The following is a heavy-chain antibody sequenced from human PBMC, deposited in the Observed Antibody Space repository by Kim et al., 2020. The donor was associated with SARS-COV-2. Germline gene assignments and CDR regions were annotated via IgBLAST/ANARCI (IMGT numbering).Heavy chain of an antibody. Sequence: GGSLRLSCGASGFSLRSFWMSWVRQAPGKGLEWVATMNQDRSHIYYVDSVKGRFTISRDDAKNSLYLQMNSLRAEDTAMYYCARFGYSGWNLDCWGQGTLVTVSS. CDR1: GFSLRSFW. CDR3: ARFGYSGWNLDC. CDR2: MNQDRSHI. J-gene: IGHJ4*02. D-gene: IGHD2-15*01. V-gene: IGHV3-7*03.